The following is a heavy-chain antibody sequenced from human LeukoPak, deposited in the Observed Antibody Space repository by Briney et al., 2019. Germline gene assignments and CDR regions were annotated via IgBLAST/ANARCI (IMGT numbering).Heavy chain of an antibody. V-gene: IGHV3-30*18. CDR1: GFTFSSYG. J-gene: IGHJ4*02. Sequence: GGSLRLSCAASGFTFSSYGMHWVRQAPGKGLEGVAVISYDGSNKYYADSVKGRFTISRDSSKNTLYLQMNSLRAEDTAVYYCAKVFYGGNSAGNDYWGQGTLVTVSS. CDR3: AKVFYGGNSAGNDY. CDR2: ISYDGSNK. D-gene: IGHD4-23*01.